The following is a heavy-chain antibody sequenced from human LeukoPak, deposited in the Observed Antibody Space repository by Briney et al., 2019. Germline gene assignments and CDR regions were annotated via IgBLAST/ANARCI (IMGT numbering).Heavy chain of an antibody. CDR1: GYTFTSYG. CDR2: ISAYNGNT. Sequence: GASVKVSCKASGYTFTSYGISWVRQAPGQGLEWMGWISAYNGNTNYAQKLQGRVTMTTDTSTSTAYMELRSLRSDDTAVYYCARARDWNDVWDYYYNYMDVWGKGTTVTVSS. CDR3: ARARDWNDVWDYYYNYMDV. J-gene: IGHJ6*03. D-gene: IGHD1-1*01. V-gene: IGHV1-18*01.